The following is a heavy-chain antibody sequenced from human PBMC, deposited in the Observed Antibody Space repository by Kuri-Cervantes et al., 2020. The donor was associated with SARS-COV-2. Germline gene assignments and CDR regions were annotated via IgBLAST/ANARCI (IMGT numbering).Heavy chain of an antibody. V-gene: IGHV3-30*03. CDR3: ARPPRGLLSWFDY. D-gene: IGHD2-2*01. CDR2: ISYDGSNK. J-gene: IGHJ4*02. CDR1: GFTFSSYG. Sequence: GESLKISCAASGFTFSSYGMHWVRQAPGKGLEWVAVISYDGSNKYYADSVKGRFTISRDNSENTLYLQMNSLRAEDTAVYYCARPPRGLLSWFDYWGQGTLVTVSS.